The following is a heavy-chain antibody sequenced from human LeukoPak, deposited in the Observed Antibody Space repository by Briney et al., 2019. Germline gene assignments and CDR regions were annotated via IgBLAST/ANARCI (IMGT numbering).Heavy chain of an antibody. CDR1: GFTFGTYW. D-gene: IGHD4/OR15-4a*01. Sequence: GGSLRLSCGASGFTFGTYWMHWVRQAPGKGLEWVSSISSSSSYIYYADSVKGRFTISRDNAKNSLYLQMNSLRAEDTAVYYCARPSNMKYYYYYMDVWGKGTTVTISS. CDR2: ISSSSSYI. V-gene: IGHV3-21*01. J-gene: IGHJ6*03. CDR3: ARPSNMKYYYYYMDV.